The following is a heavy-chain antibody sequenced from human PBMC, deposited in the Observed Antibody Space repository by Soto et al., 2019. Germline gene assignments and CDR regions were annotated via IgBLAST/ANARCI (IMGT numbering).Heavy chain of an antibody. D-gene: IGHD5-12*01. CDR3: ARDPVQMATITSRGGMDV. CDR1: GGTFSSYA. CDR2: IIPIFGTA. V-gene: IGHV1-69*01. Sequence: QVQLVQSGAEVKKPGSSVKVSCKASGGTFSSYAISWVRQAPGQGLEWMGGIIPIFGTANYAQKFQGRVTITADESTSTAYMELSSLRSEDTAVYYCARDPVQMATITSRGGMDVWGQGTTVTVSS. J-gene: IGHJ6*02.